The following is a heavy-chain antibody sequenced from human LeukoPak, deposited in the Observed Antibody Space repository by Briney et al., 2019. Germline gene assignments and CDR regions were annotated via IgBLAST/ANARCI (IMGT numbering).Heavy chain of an antibody. V-gene: IGHV3-48*04. Sequence: GGSLRLSCAASGFTFNDYNVNWVRQAPGKGLEWLSYISKSSDSRYYADSVKGRFTIFRDNAKNSLFLQMNALGAEDTAVYYCATDDWDSSAPVWGQGTMVTVSS. D-gene: IGHD3-22*01. CDR3: ATDDWDSSAPV. J-gene: IGHJ3*01. CDR2: ISKSSDSR. CDR1: GFTFNDYN.